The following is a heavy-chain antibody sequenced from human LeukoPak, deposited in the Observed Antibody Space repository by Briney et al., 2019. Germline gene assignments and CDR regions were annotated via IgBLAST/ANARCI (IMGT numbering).Heavy chain of an antibody. D-gene: IGHD5-24*01. CDR3: ASSDGYNAK. CDR2: ISTSGSTI. CDR1: GFTFSDYY. J-gene: IGHJ4*02. V-gene: IGHV3-11*01. Sequence: GGSLRLSCAASGFTFSDYYMSWVRQAPGKGLEWLSYISTSGSTIYYADSVKGRFTISRDNAKNSLFLQTNSLRAEDTAVYYCASSDGYNAKWGQGTLVTVSS.